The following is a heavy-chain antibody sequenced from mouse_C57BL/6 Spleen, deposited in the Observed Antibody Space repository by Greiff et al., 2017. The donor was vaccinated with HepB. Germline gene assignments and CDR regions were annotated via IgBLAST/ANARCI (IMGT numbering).Heavy chain of an antibody. CDR1: GFTFSDYG. Sequence: EVKLVESGGGLVQPGGSLKLSCAASGFTFSDYGMHWVRQAPEKGLEWVAYISSGSSTIYYADTVKGRFTISRDNAKNTLFLQMTSLRSEDTAMYYCARGDYYSSSYAMDYWGQGTSVTVSS. CDR3: ARGDYYSSSYAMDY. V-gene: IGHV5-17*01. J-gene: IGHJ4*01. D-gene: IGHD1-1*01. CDR2: ISSGSSTI.